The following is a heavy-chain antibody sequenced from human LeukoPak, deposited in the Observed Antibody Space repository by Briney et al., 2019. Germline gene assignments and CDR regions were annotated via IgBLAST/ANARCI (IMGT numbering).Heavy chain of an antibody. D-gene: IGHD3-3*01. J-gene: IGHJ4*02. CDR1: GFTFSSYA. Sequence: QAGGSLRLSCAASGFTFSSYAMHWVRQAPGKGLEWVAVISYNGSNKYYADSVKGRFTISRDNSKNTLYLQMNSLRAEDTAVYYCAKGNFWSGYYTSKFDYWGQGTLVTVSS. CDR2: ISYNGSNK. V-gene: IGHV3-30-3*01. CDR3: AKGNFWSGYYTSKFDY.